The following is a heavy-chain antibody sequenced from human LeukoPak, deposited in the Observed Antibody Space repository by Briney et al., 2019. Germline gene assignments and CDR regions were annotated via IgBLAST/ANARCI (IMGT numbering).Heavy chain of an antibody. CDR2: IYYSGST. J-gene: IGHJ5*02. V-gene: IGHV4-59*01. D-gene: IGHD2-2*01. CDR3: ARFGTVVPAAYNWLDP. Sequence: SETLSLTCTVSGGSISSYYWSWIRQPAGKGLEWIGYIYYSGSTNYNPSLKSRVTISIDASKNQFSLKLSSVTAADTAVYYCARFGTVVPAAYNWLDPWGQGTLVTVSS. CDR1: GGSISSYY.